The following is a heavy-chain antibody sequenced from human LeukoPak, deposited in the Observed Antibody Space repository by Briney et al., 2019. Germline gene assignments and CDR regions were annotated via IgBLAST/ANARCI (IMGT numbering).Heavy chain of an antibody. V-gene: IGHV1-8*01. Sequence: EASVKVSCKASGYTFNTYDINWVRQAAGQGLEWMGWMNPNSGNTGYAQKFQGRVTMTRDTSTGTAYMELSSLRAEDTAVYYCAGGGRFEYSNSPRRTPLDYWGQGTLVTVSS. D-gene: IGHD6-6*01. CDR3: AGGGRFEYSNSPRRTPLDY. J-gene: IGHJ4*02. CDR2: MNPNSGNT. CDR1: GYTFNTYD.